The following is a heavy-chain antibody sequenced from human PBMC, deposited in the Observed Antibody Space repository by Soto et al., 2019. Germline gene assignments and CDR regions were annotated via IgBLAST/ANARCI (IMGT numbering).Heavy chain of an antibody. V-gene: IGHV4-59*08. CDR1: GGSFSSYY. D-gene: IGHD6-13*01. CDR2: IYYSGST. Sequence: SETLSLTCPASGGSFSSYYWSWLRQPPGKGLEWIGYIYYSGSTNYNPSLKSRVTISVDTSKNQCSLKLSSVTAADTAVYYCARHVGSSWENYYYYYMDVWGKGTTVTVSS. CDR3: ARHVGSSWENYYYYYMDV. J-gene: IGHJ6*03.